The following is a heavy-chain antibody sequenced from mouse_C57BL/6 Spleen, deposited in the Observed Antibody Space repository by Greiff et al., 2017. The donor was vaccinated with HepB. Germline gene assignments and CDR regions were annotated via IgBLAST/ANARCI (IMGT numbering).Heavy chain of an antibody. Sequence: QVQLQQPGAELVRPGSSVKLSCKASGYTFTSYWMHWVKQRPIQGLEWIGNIDPSDSETHYNQKFKDKATLTGDKSSSTAYMQLSSLTSEDSAVYCCGREARQGYFDYWGQGTTLTVSS. V-gene: IGHV1-52*01. J-gene: IGHJ2*01. CDR3: GREARQGYFDY. CDR1: GYTFTSYW. D-gene: IGHD3-2*01. CDR2: IDPSDSET.